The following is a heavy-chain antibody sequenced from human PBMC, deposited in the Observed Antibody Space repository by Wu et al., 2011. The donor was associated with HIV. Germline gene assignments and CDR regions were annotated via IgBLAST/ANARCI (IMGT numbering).Heavy chain of an antibody. Sequence: QVQLVQSGAEVKKPGASVKASCEASGYTFTSYNISWVRQAPGQGLEWMGRISVNDGEIDYAQSFQGRVTLSTDISTDTAYMELRSLRDDDTAVYFCARWASPPYYSYMDVWGRGTTVIISS. CDR1: GYTFTSYN. J-gene: IGHJ6*03. CDR3: ARWASPPYYSYMDV. CDR2: ISVNDGEI. V-gene: IGHV1-18*01.